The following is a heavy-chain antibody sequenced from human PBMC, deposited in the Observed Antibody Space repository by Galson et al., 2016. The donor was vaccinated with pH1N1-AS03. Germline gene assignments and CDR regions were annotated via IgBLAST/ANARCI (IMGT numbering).Heavy chain of an antibody. D-gene: IGHD1-26*01. CDR1: GYIFSNYW. CDR2: IFPGDSDV. J-gene: IGHJ4*02. CDR3: ARHASPTILSYHFDF. Sequence: QSGAEVKKPGESLKISCQASGYIFSNYWIARVRQMPGKGLQWMGIIFPGDSDVRYNPSFQGQVTISADKSINTAYLQWSSLKASDTAIYYCARHASPTILSYHFDFWGRGTLVTVSS. V-gene: IGHV5-51*01.